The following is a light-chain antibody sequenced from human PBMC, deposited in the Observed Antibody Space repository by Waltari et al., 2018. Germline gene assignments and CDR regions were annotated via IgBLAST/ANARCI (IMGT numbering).Light chain of an antibody. Sequence: EIVLTQSPGTLSLSPGETATLSCRASQSVRRALAWYQQKPGQAPRLLIYDASSRATGRPDRFSGSGSGTDFSLTISRLEAEDFAVYYCQHYVSLPATFGQGTKVEIK. J-gene: IGKJ1*01. V-gene: IGKV3-20*01. CDR3: QHYVSLPAT. CDR2: DAS. CDR1: QSVRRA.